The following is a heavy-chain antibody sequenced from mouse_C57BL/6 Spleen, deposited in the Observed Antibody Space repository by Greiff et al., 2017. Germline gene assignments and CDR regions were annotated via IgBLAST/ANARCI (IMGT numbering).Heavy chain of an antibody. CDR2: IHPSDSDT. Sequence: VQLQQPGAELVKPGASVKVSCKVSGYTFPSYWMHWVKQRPGQGIEWIGRIHPSDSDTNYKQKFMGKATLTVDKSSSTDYMQLSSLTSEDSAVYYSAIRTGTFDNWGQGTTLTVSS. CDR1: GYTFPSYW. J-gene: IGHJ2*01. D-gene: IGHD4-1*01. CDR3: AIRTGTFDN. V-gene: IGHV1-74*01.